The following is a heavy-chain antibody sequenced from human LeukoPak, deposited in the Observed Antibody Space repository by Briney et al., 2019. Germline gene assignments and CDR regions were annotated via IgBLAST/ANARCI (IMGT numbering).Heavy chain of an antibody. V-gene: IGHV3-23*01. J-gene: IGHJ4*02. CDR2: VSGTGGST. CDR1: GFTFSSYA. CDR3: ARDFGQWQLNGGYYFDY. D-gene: IGHD1-26*01. Sequence: GGSLRLSCAASGFTFSSYAMSWVRQAPGKGLEWVSTVSGTGGSTYYADSVMGRFTISRDNSKNTLYLQMDSLRAEDTAVYYCARDFGQWQLNGGYYFDYWGQGTLVTVSS.